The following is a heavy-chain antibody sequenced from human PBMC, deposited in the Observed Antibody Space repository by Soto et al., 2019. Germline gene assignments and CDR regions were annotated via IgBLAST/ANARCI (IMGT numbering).Heavy chain of an antibody. J-gene: IGHJ3*02. CDR2: ISGSGGST. V-gene: IGHV3-23*01. CDR3: AKLTGWFGAFDI. CDR1: GFTFSSYA. D-gene: IGHD3-10*01. Sequence: EVQLLESGGGLVQPGGSLRLSCAASGFTFSSYAMNWVRQAPGKGLEWVSAISGSGGSTYYADSVKGRFTISRDNSKNTLYLQMNSLRAEDTAVYYCAKLTGWFGAFDIWGQGTMVTVSS.